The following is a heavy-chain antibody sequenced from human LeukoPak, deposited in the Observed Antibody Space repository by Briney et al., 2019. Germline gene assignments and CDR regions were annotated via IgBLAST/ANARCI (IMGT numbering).Heavy chain of an antibody. CDR2: INPNRGCT. V-gene: IGHV1-2*02. CDR1: VYTFPGHY. Sequence: ASLKVSCTASVYTFPGHYMHWLRPAPRQGLEWMGWINPNRGCTNYAQKFQGRVTTTRHTSISTAYMELTRLRSDDTAVYYCVRGDGRGEDWGQGTLVTVSS. J-gene: IGHJ4*02. CDR3: VRGDGRGED. D-gene: IGHD3-16*01.